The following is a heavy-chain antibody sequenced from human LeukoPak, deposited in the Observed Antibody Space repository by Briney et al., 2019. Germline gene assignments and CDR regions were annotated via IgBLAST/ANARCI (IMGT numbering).Heavy chain of an antibody. CDR1: GGSISSGSYY. D-gene: IGHD3-10*01. V-gene: IGHV4-61*02. CDR2: IYTSGST. CDR3: ASRGALRLRTYGMDV. J-gene: IGHJ6*02. Sequence: TLSLTCTVSGGSISSGSYYWSWIRQPAGKGLEWIGRIYTSGSTNYNPSLKSRVTISVDTSKNQFSLKLSSVTAADTAVYYCASRGALRLRTYGMDVWGQGTTVTVSS.